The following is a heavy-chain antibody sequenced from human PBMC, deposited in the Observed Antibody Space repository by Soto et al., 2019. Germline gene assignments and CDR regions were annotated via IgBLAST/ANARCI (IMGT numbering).Heavy chain of an antibody. CDR1: GYTFTSYD. CDR2: MNPNSGNT. D-gene: IGHD3-10*01. Sequence: ASVKVSCKASGYTFTSYDINWVRQATGQGLEWMGWMNPNSGNTGYAQKFQGRVTMTRNTSISTAYMELSSLRSEDTAVYYCARPGKKYYYGSGSYYNDFDYWGQGTRVTVPQ. J-gene: IGHJ4*02. V-gene: IGHV1-8*01. CDR3: ARPGKKYYYGSGSYYNDFDY.